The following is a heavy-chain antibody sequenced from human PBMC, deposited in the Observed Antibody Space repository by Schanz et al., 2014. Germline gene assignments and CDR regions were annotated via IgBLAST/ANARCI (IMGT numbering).Heavy chain of an antibody. D-gene: IGHD4-17*01. CDR2: MNPTTGNR. V-gene: IGHV1-8*01. J-gene: IGHJ4*02. CDR3: AINYGDRTS. Sequence: QVQLVQSGAEVKKPGASVRVSCKASGYSFTTYDVNWVRQATGQGLEWMGWMNPTTGNRGYAQNSQGRVTMTRETSLKTAYMEMTDLKFEDAGLYYCAINYGDRTSWGQGTLIAVSS. CDR1: GYSFTTYD.